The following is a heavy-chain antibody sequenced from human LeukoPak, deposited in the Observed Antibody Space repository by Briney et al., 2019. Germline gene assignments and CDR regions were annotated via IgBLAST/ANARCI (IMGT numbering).Heavy chain of an antibody. CDR3: ARQGQQLGDDNWFDP. V-gene: IGHV4-59*08. Sequence: SETLSLTWTVSGGSISSYYWSWIRQPPGKGLEWIGYIYYSGSTNYNPSLKSRVTISVDTSKNQFSLKLSSVTAADTAVYYSARQGQQLGDDNWFDPWGQGTLVTVS. J-gene: IGHJ5*02. D-gene: IGHD6-13*01. CDR1: GGSISSYY. CDR2: IYYSGST.